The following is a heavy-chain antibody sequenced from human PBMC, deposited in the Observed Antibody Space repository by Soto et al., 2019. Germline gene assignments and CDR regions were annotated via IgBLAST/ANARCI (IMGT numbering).Heavy chain of an antibody. V-gene: IGHV3-23*01. J-gene: IGHJ4*02. CDR2: ISASGDST. CDR1: GFTLSNYA. CDR3: AKGYTGSYYSIFHD. Sequence: EVQLLESGGGLVQPGGSLRLSCAASGFTLSNYAMAWVRQTPGKGLEWVSVISASGDSTYYAASVKGRFTISRDTSKNSLSLQMNSLGAEDTAVYYCAKGYTGSYYSIFHDWGQGTLVTVSS. D-gene: IGHD2-15*01.